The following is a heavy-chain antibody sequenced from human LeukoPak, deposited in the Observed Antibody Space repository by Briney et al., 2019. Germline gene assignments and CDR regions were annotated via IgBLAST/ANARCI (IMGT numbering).Heavy chain of an antibody. J-gene: IGHJ4*02. CDR1: GYIFTTYF. CDR3: ARVGTTGATADN. CDR2: INPRGGST. D-gene: IGHD4-11*01. Sequence: ASVKVSCKASGYIFTTYFMHWLRQAPGQGPEWMGIINPRGGSTGYAQKFQDRITMTSDTSTGTVYMELKSLTSEDTAVYFCARVGTTGATADNWGQGTLVTVSS. V-gene: IGHV1-46*01.